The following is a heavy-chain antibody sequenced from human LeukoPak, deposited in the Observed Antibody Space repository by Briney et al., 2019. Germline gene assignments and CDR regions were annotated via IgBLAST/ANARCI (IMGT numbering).Heavy chain of an antibody. CDR3: AKTRPLDSSSWSHGDY. Sequence: GALRLSCAASGFTFSSYAMSWVRQAPGKGLEWVSAISGSGDSTYYGDSVKGRFTISRDNSKNTLYLQMNSLRAEDTAVYYCAKTRPLDSSSWSHGDYWGQGTLVTVSS. CDR2: ISGSGDST. V-gene: IGHV3-23*01. D-gene: IGHD6-13*01. J-gene: IGHJ4*02. CDR1: GFTFSSYA.